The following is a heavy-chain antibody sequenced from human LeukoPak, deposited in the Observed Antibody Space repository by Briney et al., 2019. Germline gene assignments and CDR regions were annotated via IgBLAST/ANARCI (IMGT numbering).Heavy chain of an antibody. CDR3: AKTRPLDSSSWSHGDY. Sequence: GALRLSCAASGFTFSSYAMSWVRQAPGKGLEWVSAISGSGDSTYYGDSVKGRFTISRDNSKNTLYLQMNSLRAEDTAVYYCAKTRPLDSSSWSHGDYWGQGTLVTVSS. CDR2: ISGSGDST. V-gene: IGHV3-23*01. D-gene: IGHD6-13*01. J-gene: IGHJ4*02. CDR1: GFTFSSYA.